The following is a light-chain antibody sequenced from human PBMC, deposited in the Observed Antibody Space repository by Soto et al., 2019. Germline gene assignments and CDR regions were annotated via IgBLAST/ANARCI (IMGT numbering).Light chain of an antibody. CDR1: QSVSSSC. V-gene: IGKV3-20*01. J-gene: IGKJ5*01. Sequence: EIVLTQSPDTLSLSPGERATLSCRASQSVSSSCLAWYQQKPGQAPRLLIHGASSRATGIPDRFSGGGSGTDFTLSISRLEPEDCAVYYCQQYGSSSITFGQGTRLEIK. CDR2: GAS. CDR3: QQYGSSSIT.